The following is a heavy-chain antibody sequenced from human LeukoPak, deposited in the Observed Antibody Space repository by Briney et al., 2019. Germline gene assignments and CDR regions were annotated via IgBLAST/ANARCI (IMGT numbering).Heavy chain of an antibody. CDR1: GGSISTYY. V-gene: IGHV4-59*01. CDR2: INHSGST. Sequence: SETLSLTCSVSGGSISTYYWNWIRQPPGKGLEWIGEINHSGSTNYNPSLKSRVTISVDTSKNQFSLKLSSVTAADTAVYYCARDPPKYRAFDIWGQGTMVTVSS. CDR3: ARDPPKYRAFDI. D-gene: IGHD2/OR15-2a*01. J-gene: IGHJ3*02.